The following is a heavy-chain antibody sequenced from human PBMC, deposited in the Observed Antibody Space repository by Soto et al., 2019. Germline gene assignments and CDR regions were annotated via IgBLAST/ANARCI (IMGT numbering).Heavy chain of an antibody. Sequence: ASVKVSCKASGYTFTSYYMHWVRQAPGQGLGWMGIINPSGGSTSYAQKFQGRVTMTRDTSTSTVHMKLSSLRSEDTAVFYCAIGYCSGGSCYSGFDYWGQGTLVTVSS. CDR3: AIGYCSGGSCYSGFDY. D-gene: IGHD2-15*01. J-gene: IGHJ4*02. CDR2: INPSGGST. V-gene: IGHV1-46*03. CDR1: GYTFTSYY.